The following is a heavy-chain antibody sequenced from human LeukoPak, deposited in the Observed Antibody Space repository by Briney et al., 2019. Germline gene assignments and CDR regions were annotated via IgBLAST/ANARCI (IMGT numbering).Heavy chain of an antibody. Sequence: SETLSLTCTVSGYSISSGYYWGWIRQPPGKGLEWIGSIYHSGSTYYNPPLKSRVTISVDTSKNQFSLKLSSVTAADTAVYYCARAVRAIFGEDYYYYYMDVWGKGTTVTVSS. CDR3: ARAVRAIFGEDYYYYYMDV. D-gene: IGHD3-3*01. CDR1: GYSISSGYY. J-gene: IGHJ6*03. V-gene: IGHV4-38-2*02. CDR2: IYHSGST.